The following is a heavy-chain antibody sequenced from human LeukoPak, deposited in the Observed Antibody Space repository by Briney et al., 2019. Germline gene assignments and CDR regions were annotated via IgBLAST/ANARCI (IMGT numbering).Heavy chain of an antibody. CDR2: INHSGST. D-gene: IGHD3-22*01. V-gene: IGHV4-34*01. J-gene: IGHJ3*02. CDR1: GGSFSGYY. CDR3: ARGSDYYDSSGLPSQPIAFDI. Sequence: PSETLSLTCAVYGGSFSGYYWSWIRQPPGKGLEWIGEINHSGSTNYNPSLKSRVTMSVDTSKNQFSLKLSSVTAADTAVYYCARGSDYYDSSGLPSQPIAFDIWGQGTMVTVSS.